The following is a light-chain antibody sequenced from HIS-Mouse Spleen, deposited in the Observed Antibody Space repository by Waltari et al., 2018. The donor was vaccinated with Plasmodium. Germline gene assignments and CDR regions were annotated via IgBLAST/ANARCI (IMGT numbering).Light chain of an antibody. V-gene: IGKV1-39*01. J-gene: IGKJ1*01. Sequence: DIQMTQPPSSLSASIGDRVTITCRASQSISNYLKWYQQKPGKAPKFLIYAASTLQSGVPSRFSGSGSGTDFTLTISSLQPEDFATYYCQQSYSTWTFGQGTKVEIK. CDR1: QSISNY. CDR3: QQSYSTWT. CDR2: AAS.